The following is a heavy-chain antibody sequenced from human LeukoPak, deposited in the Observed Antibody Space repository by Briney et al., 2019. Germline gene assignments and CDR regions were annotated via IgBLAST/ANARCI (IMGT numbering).Heavy chain of an antibody. CDR1: GFTFSSYS. V-gene: IGHV3-48*04. D-gene: IGHD6-13*01. CDR2: ITSSGSTI. Sequence: PGGSLRLSCAASGFTFSSYSMNWVRQAPGKGLEWISYITSSGSTINYADSVKGRFTISRDDAKKSLFLQMNSLRAEDTAVYYCARELAAGGTNPYYYYYGLDVWGQGTTVTVSS. CDR3: ARELAAGGTNPYYYYYGLDV. J-gene: IGHJ6*02.